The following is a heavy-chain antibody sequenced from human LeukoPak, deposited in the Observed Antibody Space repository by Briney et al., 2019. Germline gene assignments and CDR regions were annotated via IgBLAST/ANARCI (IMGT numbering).Heavy chain of an antibody. Sequence: GGSLRLSCSASGFTFSSLAMHWVRQAPGKGLEYVSGISSNGGSTYYADSVKGRFSISRDNSKNTLYLQMSSLRPEDTAVYYCVNQISGWVYWGQGTLVTVSS. CDR2: ISSNGGST. V-gene: IGHV3-64D*06. CDR3: VNQISGWVY. D-gene: IGHD6-25*01. CDR1: GFTFSSLA. J-gene: IGHJ4*02.